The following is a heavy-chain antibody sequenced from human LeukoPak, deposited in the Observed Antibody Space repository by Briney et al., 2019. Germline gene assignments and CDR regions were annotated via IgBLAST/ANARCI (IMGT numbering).Heavy chain of an antibody. V-gene: IGHV3-7*01. D-gene: IGHD3-22*01. J-gene: IGHJ4*02. CDR2: IKQDGSEK. CDR3: ARVDITAHYYDPL. CDR1: GFTFSSYW. Sequence: GGSLRLSCVASGFTFSSYWMSWVRQAPGKGLEWVANIKQDGSEKYHVDSVKGRFTISRDNAKNSLYLQMNSLRAEDTAVYYCARVDITAHYYDPLGGQGTLVTVSS.